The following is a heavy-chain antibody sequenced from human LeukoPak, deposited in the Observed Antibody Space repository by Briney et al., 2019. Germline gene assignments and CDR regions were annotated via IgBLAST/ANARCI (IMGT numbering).Heavy chain of an antibody. D-gene: IGHD3-10*01. CDR3: ARVLLWFGELFTGFDP. J-gene: IGHJ5*02. CDR1: GGSISSYY. CDR2: IYYSGST. Sequence: PSETLSLTCTVSGGSISSYYWSWIRQPPGKGLEWIGYIYYSGSTNYNPSLKSRVTISVDTSKNQFSLKLSSVTAADTAVYYCARVLLWFGELFTGFDPWGQGTLVTVSS. V-gene: IGHV4-59*01.